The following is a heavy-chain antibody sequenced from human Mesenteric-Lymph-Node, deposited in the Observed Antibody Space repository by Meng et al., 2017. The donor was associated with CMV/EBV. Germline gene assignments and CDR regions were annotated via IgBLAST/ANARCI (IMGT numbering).Heavy chain of an antibody. J-gene: IGHJ5*02. CDR3: ARGGNSGSYP. D-gene: IGHD3-10*01. V-gene: IGHV7-4-1*02. CDR2: LNTNTGNP. Sequence: SCKASGYTFTSSAMDWVRQATRQGLEWMGWLNTNTGNPTYAQGFAGRFVFSLDTSVSTAYLQISSLKAEDTAVYYCARGGNSGSYPWGQGTLVTVSS. CDR1: GYTFTSSA.